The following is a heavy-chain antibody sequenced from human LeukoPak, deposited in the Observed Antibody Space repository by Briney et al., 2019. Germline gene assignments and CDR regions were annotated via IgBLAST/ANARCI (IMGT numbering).Heavy chain of an antibody. CDR3: ARVWSGASLYYFDY. V-gene: IGHV1-18*01. Sequence: ASVKVSCKASGYTFTSYGISWVRQAPGQGLEWMGWISAYNGNTNYAQKLQGRVTMTTDTSTSTAYMELRSLRSDDTAVYYCARVWSGASLYYFDYWGQGTLVTVSS. D-gene: IGHD3-3*01. CDR2: ISAYNGNT. CDR1: GYTFTSYG. J-gene: IGHJ4*02.